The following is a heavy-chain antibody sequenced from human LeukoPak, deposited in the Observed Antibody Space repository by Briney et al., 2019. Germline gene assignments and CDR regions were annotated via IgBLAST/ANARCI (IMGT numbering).Heavy chain of an antibody. V-gene: IGHV4-59*12. D-gene: IGHD3-3*01. Sequence: SETLSLTCTVSGGSISSYYWSWIRQPPGKGLEWIGYIYYSGSTNYNPSLKSRVTISVDTSKNQFSLKLSSVTAADTAVYYCARCESDYDFWSGSNDAFDIWGQGTMVTVSS. CDR2: IYYSGST. CDR1: GGSISSYY. J-gene: IGHJ3*02. CDR3: ARCESDYDFWSGSNDAFDI.